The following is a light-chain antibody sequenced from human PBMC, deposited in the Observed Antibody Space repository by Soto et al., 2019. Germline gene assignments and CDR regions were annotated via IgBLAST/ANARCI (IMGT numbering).Light chain of an antibody. CDR2: EDN. CDR1: RGSIASNY. V-gene: IGLV6-57*01. Sequence: NFMLTQPHSVSESPGKTVIISCTRSRGSIASNYVQWYQQRPGSSSTTVIYEDNQRPSGVPDRFSGSIDSSSNSASLTISGLETEDEADYFCQSYDATNQVFGGGTKLTVL. CDR3: QSYDATNQV. J-gene: IGLJ3*02.